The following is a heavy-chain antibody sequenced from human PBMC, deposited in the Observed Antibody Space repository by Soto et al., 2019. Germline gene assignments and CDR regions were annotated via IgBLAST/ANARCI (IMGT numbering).Heavy chain of an antibody. CDR1: GYTFTSYG. D-gene: IGHD3-22*01. CDR2: ISAYNGNT. CDR3: ASASGSTYYYDSSGYTPKGYFDY. V-gene: IGHV1-18*04. J-gene: IGHJ4*02. Sequence: ASVKVSCKASGYTFTSYGISWVRQAPGQGLEWMGWISAYNGNTNYAQKLQGRVTMTTDTSTSTAYMELRSLRSDDTAVYYCASASGSTYYYDSSGYTPKGYFDYWGQGTLVTVS.